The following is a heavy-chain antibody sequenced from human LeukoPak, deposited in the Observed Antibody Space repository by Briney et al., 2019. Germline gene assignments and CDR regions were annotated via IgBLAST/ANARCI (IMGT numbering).Heavy chain of an antibody. J-gene: IGHJ4*02. D-gene: IGHD4-11*01. CDR3: ARGSAVTANNFDF. CDR2: ISSSSSTI. V-gene: IGHV3-48*01. Sequence: GGSLRLSCAASGFTFSSYSMNWVRQAPGKGLEWVSYISSSSSTIYYADSVKGRFTISRDNAKNSLYLQMNSLRAEDTAVYYCARGSAVTANNFDFWGQGTLVTVSS. CDR1: GFTFSSYS.